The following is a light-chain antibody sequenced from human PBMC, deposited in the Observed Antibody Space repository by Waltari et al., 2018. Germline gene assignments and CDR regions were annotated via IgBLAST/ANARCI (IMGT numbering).Light chain of an antibody. CDR3: CSYAGSYTVYV. CDR1: KSDVGAYNF. CDR2: DVN. J-gene: IGLJ1*01. V-gene: IGLV2-11*01. Sequence: QSALTQPRSVSGSPGQSVTISCAVTKSDVGAYNFASWYQQLPGKAPKLIIYDVNQWPSVIPGRFSGSKSGNTASLTISGLQAEDEADYYCCSYAGSYTVYVFGTGTTVTVL.